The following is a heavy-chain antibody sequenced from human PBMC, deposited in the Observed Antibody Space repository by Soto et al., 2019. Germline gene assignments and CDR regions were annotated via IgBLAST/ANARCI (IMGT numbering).Heavy chain of an antibody. V-gene: IGHV1-69*02. Sequence: QVQLVQSGAEVKKPGSSVKVSCKASGGTFSSYTISWVRQAPGQGLEWMGRIIPILGIANYAQKFQGRVTITADKSTSPAYMELSSLRSEDTAVYYCASPHDYSNPHDAFDIWGQGTMVTVSS. D-gene: IGHD4-4*01. CDR3: ASPHDYSNPHDAFDI. CDR1: GGTFSSYT. CDR2: IIPILGIA. J-gene: IGHJ3*02.